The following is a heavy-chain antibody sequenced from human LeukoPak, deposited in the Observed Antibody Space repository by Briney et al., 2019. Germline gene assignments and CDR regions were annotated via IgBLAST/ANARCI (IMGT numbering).Heavy chain of an antibody. J-gene: IGHJ4*02. CDR1: GFTFSSYG. CDR3: AKGGGSSWYFGY. CDR2: ISYDGSNK. D-gene: IGHD6-13*01. Sequence: GGSLRLSCAASGFTFSSYGMHWVRQAPGKGLEWVAVISYDGSNKYCADSVKGRFTISRDNSKNTLYLQMNSLRAEDTAVYYCAKGGGSSWYFGYWGQGTLVTVSS. V-gene: IGHV3-30*18.